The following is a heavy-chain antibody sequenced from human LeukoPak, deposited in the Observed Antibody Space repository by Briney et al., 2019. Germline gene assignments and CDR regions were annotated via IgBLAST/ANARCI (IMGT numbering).Heavy chain of an antibody. CDR2: INSDGSST. CDR1: GLHFSGTA. V-gene: IGHV3-74*01. D-gene: IGHD3-22*01. Sequence: GGSLRLSCAASGLHFSGTAMSWVRQAPGKGLEWVSRINSDGSSTSYADSVKGRFTISRDNAKNTLYLQMNSLRAEDTAVYYCASLYYYDSSGYYQPDYWGQGTLVTVSS. J-gene: IGHJ4*02. CDR3: ASLYYYDSSGYYQPDY.